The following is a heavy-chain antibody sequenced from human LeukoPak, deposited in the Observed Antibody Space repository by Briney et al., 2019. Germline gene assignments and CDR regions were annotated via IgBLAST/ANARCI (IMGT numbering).Heavy chain of an antibody. V-gene: IGHV3-21*01. CDR2: ITSSSTYT. Sequence: GRSLRLSCAASGFPFSGYGMNWVRQTPGKGLEWVSSITSSSTYTFYADSVKGRFTISRDNARNSLYLQMNSLRAEDTAVYYCARDPYSGTYGDTYYYYMDVWGKGTTVTISS. D-gene: IGHD1-26*01. J-gene: IGHJ6*03. CDR1: GFPFSGYG. CDR3: ARDPYSGTYGDTYYYYMDV.